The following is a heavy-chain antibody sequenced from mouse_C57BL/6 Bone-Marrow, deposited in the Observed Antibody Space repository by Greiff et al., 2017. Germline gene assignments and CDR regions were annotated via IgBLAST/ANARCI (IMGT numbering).Heavy chain of an antibody. CDR1: GYTFTDHT. D-gene: IGHD1-1*01. J-gene: IGHJ4*01. V-gene: IGHV1-78*01. CDR3: ARYLITTVVAFDF. Sequence: VQLQQPDAELVKPGASVKISCKASGYTFTDHTINWMKQRPEQGLEWIGYIYPRDGSTKYNEKFKGKATLTADKSSSTAYMQLNSLTSEDSAVYFCARYLITTVVAFDFWDQGTSVTVSS. CDR2: IYPRDGST.